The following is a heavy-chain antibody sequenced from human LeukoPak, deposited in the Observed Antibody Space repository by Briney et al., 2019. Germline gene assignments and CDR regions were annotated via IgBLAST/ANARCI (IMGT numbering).Heavy chain of an antibody. D-gene: IGHD6-13*01. CDR2: ISGGSEDT. J-gene: IGHJ6*02. CDR1: GFTFGGYA. Sequence: PGGSLRLSCTASGFTFGGYAMSWVRQAPGKGLQWVSSISGGSEDTYYADSVKGRFTISRDNSKTTLYLQMNSLRVEDTAVYYCARTIAQYSNSWLYFYYGLDVWGQGTTVTVSS. CDR3: ARTIAQYSNSWLYFYYGLDV. V-gene: IGHV3-23*01.